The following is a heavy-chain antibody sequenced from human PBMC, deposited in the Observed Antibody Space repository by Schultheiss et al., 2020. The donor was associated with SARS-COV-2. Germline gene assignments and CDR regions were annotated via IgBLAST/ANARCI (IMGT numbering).Heavy chain of an antibody. Sequence: GGSLRLSCAASGFTFSDYKMSWIRQAPGKGLEWVAVIWYDGSNKYYADSVKGRFTISRDNYKNTLYLQMNSLRAEDTAVYYCARDRFSCTGSTCYGGFDYWGQGTLVTVSS. V-gene: IGHV3-30*04. J-gene: IGHJ4*02. CDR3: ARDRFSCTGSTCYGGFDY. CDR1: GFTFSDYK. D-gene: IGHD2-15*01. CDR2: IWYDGSNK.